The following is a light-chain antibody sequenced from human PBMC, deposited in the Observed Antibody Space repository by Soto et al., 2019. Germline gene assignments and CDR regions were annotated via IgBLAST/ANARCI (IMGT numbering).Light chain of an antibody. J-gene: IGKJ1*01. V-gene: IGKV3-20*01. Sequence: EIVITQSPGTLSFSPGERSARSCRASRSVSSSYLAWYHQKPGRAPRLLIFGASTRATSIPDRFSGSGSGTDFSLTISRLEPEDFAVYYCQQYGASPWTFGQGTKVDIK. CDR1: RSVSSSY. CDR2: GAS. CDR3: QQYGASPWT.